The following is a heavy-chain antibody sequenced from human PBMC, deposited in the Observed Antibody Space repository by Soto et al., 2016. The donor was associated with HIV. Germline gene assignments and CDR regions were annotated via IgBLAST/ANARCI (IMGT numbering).Heavy chain of an antibody. CDR2: ISGSDDDT. CDR1: GFTFSSYA. D-gene: IGHD5-12*01. J-gene: IGHJ4*02. CDR3: AKARRDGYNQGGDF. V-gene: IGHV3-23*01. Sequence: EVQLLESGGGLVRPGGSLRLSCAASGFTFSSYAMSWVRQAPGKGLEWVSSISGSDDDTYYADSVKGRFTISRDNSKNTLYLQMNSLRDGDTAIYYCAKARRDGYNQGGDFWGQGTLVTVSS.